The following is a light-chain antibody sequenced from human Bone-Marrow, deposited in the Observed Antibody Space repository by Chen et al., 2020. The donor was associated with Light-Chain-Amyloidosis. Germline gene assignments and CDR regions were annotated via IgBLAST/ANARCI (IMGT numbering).Light chain of an antibody. J-gene: IGLJ3*02. CDR1: NIGSTS. Sequence: SYALTQPSSVSVAPGQTATIACGGNNIGSTSVHWYQQTPGQAPLLGVYDDSDRPSGIPERLSGSNSGNTATLTISRVEAGDEADYYCQVWDRSSDRPVFGGGTKLTVL. V-gene: IGLV3-21*02. CDR3: QVWDRSSDRPV. CDR2: DDS.